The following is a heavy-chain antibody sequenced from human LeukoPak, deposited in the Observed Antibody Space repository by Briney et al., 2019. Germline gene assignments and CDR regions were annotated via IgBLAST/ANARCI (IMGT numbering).Heavy chain of an antibody. CDR3: ARDFLSGYSSGCPDY. D-gene: IGHD6-19*01. CDR2: ISYDGSNK. V-gene: IGHV3-30-3*01. J-gene: IGHJ4*02. Sequence: PGRSLRLSCAASGFTFSSYAMHWVRQAPGKGLEWVAVISYDGSNKYYADSVKGRFTISRDNSKNTLYLQMNSLRAEDTAVYYCARDFLSGYSSGCPDYWGQGTLVTVSS. CDR1: GFTFSSYA.